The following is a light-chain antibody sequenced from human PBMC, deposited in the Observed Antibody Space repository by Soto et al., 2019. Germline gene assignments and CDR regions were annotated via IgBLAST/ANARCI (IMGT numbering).Light chain of an antibody. CDR3: QSYDSSGFVV. CDR2: GNT. V-gene: IGLV1-40*01. J-gene: IGLJ2*01. CDR1: SSNIGAGYD. Sequence: QSVLTQPPSVSXAPGQRVTISCTGSSSNIGAGYDVHWYQQLPGTAPKLLIYGNTNRPSGVPDRFSGSKSGTSASLAITGLQAEDEADYYCQSYDSSGFVVFGGGTKLTVL.